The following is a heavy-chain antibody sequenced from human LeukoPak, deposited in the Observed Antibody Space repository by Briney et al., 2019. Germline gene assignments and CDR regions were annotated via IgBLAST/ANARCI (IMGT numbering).Heavy chain of an antibody. V-gene: IGHV3-21*01. Sequence: GGSLRLSCVVSGFTFSDYHMNWVRQAPGKGLEWVSSISTSNSYIYYADSLTGRFTISRDNAKNSLYLQMNSLRAEDTAVYYCARGGEEYTSSWYDYWGQGTLVTVSS. CDR2: ISTSNSYI. CDR1: GFTFSDYH. D-gene: IGHD6-13*01. J-gene: IGHJ4*02. CDR3: ARGGEEYTSSWYDY.